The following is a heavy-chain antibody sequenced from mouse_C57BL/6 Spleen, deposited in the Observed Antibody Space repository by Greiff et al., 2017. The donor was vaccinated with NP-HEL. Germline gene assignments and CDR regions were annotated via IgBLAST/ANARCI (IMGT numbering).Heavy chain of an antibody. V-gene: IGHV1-69*01. J-gene: IGHJ1*03. D-gene: IGHD1-1*01. CDR2: IDPSDSYT. CDR1: GYTFTSYW. Sequence: QVQLQQPGAELVMPGASVKLSCKASGYTFTSYWMHWVKQRPGQGLEWIGEIDPSDSYTNYNQKFKGKSTLTVDKSSSTAYMQLRSLTSEDSAVDYCARRTTVVALDWYFDVWGTGTTVTVSS. CDR3: ARRTTVVALDWYFDV.